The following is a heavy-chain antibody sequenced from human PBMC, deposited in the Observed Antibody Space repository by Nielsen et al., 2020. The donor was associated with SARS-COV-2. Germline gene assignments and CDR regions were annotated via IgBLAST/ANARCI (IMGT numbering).Heavy chain of an antibody. V-gene: IGHV3-30*04. Sequence: GESLKISCAASGFTFSSYAMHWVRQAPGKGLEWVAVISYDGSNKYYADSLTGRFTVSRDTSKNTVYLQMNSLSVEDTAVYHCAKRRAVFMLTFGGEGAMDVWGQGTTVSVSS. CDR2: ISYDGSNK. J-gene: IGHJ6*02. CDR3: AKRRAVFMLTFGGEGAMDV. CDR1: GFTFSSYA. D-gene: IGHD3-16*01.